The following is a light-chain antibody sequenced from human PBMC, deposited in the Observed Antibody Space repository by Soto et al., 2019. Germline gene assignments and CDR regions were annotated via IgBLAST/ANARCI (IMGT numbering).Light chain of an antibody. CDR1: SSDVGGYNY. CDR2: EVS. V-gene: IGLV2-14*01. Sequence: QSALTQPASVSGSPGQSITISCTGTSSDVGGYNYVSWSQQHPGKAPKLIIYEVSNRPSGVSNRFSGSKSGNTASLTISGLQAEDEADYYCSSHTTTSSALQVFGTGTKLTVL. CDR3: SSHTTTSSALQV. J-gene: IGLJ1*01.